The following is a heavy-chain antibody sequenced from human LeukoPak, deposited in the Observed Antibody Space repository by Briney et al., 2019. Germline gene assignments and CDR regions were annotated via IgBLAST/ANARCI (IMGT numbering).Heavy chain of an antibody. J-gene: IGHJ6*03. V-gene: IGHV1-18*01. CDR2: ISAYNGNT. CDR3: ARLIGPGTYSGWRYYYYYMDV. Sequence: ASVKVSCKASGYTFTSYGISWVRQAPGQGLEWMGWISAYNGNTNYAQKLQGRVTMTTDTSTSTAYMELRSLRSDDTAVYYCARLIGPGTYSGWRYYYYYMDVWGKGTTVTVSS. D-gene: IGHD2-15*01. CDR1: GYTFTSYG.